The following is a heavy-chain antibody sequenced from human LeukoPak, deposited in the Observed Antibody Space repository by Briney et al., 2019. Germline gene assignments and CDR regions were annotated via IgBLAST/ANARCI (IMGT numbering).Heavy chain of an antibody. D-gene: IGHD3-3*01. CDR1: GGSFSGYY. Sequence: PSETLSLTCAVYGGSFSGYYWSWIRQPPGKGLEWIGEINHSGSTNYNPSLKSRVTMSVDTSKNQFSLKLSSVTAADTAVYYCARGRTIPDYWGQGTLVTVSS. CDR3: ARGRTIPDY. J-gene: IGHJ4*02. CDR2: INHSGST. V-gene: IGHV4-34*01.